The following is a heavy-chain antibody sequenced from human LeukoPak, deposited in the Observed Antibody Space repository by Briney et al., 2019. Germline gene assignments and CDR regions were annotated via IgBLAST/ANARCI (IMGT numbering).Heavy chain of an antibody. CDR3: AGLGIAVAGFDY. D-gene: IGHD6-19*01. CDR2: INHSGST. CDR1: GGSFSGYY. J-gene: IGHJ4*02. Sequence: SETLSLTCAVYGGSFSGYYWTWIRQPPGKGLEWIGEINHSGSTNYNPSLKSRVTISIDTSKNQFSLKLSSVTAADTAVYYCAGLGIAVAGFDYWGQGTLVTVSS. V-gene: IGHV4-34*01.